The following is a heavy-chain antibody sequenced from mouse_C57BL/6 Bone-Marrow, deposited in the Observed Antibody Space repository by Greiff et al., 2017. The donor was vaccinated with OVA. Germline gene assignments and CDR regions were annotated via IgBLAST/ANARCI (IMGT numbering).Heavy chain of an antibody. CDR1: GYPFTSYW. D-gene: IGHD2-1*01. V-gene: IGHV1-64*01. Sequence: QVQLQQPGAELVKPGASVKLSCKASGYPFTSYWMHWVKQRPGQGLEWIGMIHPTSGSTNYNEKFKSKATLTVDKSSSTAYMQLSSLTSEDSAVYYCAIYYGNYYAMDYWGQGTSVTVSS. J-gene: IGHJ4*01. CDR3: AIYYGNYYAMDY. CDR2: IHPTSGST.